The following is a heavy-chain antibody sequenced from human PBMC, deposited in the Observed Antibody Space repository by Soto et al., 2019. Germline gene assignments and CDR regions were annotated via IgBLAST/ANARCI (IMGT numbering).Heavy chain of an antibody. CDR1: GFTFSSYA. J-gene: IGHJ4*02. V-gene: IGHV3-64*01. CDR3: AHSQRGPRDF. Sequence: GGSLRLSCAASGFTFSSYAMHWVRQAPGKGLEYVSAISSNGGSTYYANSVKGRFTISRDNSKNTLYLQMTNMDPLDTATYFCAHSQRGPRDFWGQGILVTVSS. D-gene: IGHD5-12*01. CDR2: ISSNGGST.